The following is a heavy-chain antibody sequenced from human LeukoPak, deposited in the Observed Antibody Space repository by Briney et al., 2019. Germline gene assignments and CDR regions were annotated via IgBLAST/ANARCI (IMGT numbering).Heavy chain of an antibody. Sequence: GGSLRLSCAASGFTFSSYGLHWVRQAPGKGLELVAFILYDGSDKFYGDSVKGRFTISRDNSRNTVNLQMNNLRPEDTALYYCVKNRGFTYGADAFDMWGQGTMVTVSS. V-gene: IGHV3-30*02. J-gene: IGHJ3*02. CDR3: VKNRGFTYGADAFDM. CDR2: ILYDGSDK. CDR1: GFTFSSYG. D-gene: IGHD5-18*01.